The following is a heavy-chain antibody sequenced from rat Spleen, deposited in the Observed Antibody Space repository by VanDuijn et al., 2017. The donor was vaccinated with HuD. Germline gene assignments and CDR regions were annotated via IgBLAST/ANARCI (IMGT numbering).Heavy chain of an antibody. CDR3: ARRGSYISHYFDY. CDR1: GFTFSNYD. D-gene: IGHD1-2*01. V-gene: IGHV5S23*01. CDR2: INSSGGST. J-gene: IGHJ2*01. Sequence: EVQLVESGGGLVQPGRSLKLSCAASGFTFSNYDMAWVRQAPTKGLEWVASINSSGGSTYYRDSVKGRFTISRDNAKTTLYLQMDILTSEDSATYYCARRGSYISHYFDYRGQGVMVTVSS.